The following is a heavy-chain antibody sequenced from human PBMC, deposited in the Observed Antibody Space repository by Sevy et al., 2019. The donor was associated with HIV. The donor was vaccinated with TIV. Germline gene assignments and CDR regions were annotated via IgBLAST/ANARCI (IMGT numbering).Heavy chain of an antibody. CDR1: GGSFSGYY. CDR3: ARGWIVVVPAAMRSWFDP. V-gene: IGHV4-34*01. Sequence: SETLSLTCAVYGGSFSGYYWSWIHQPPGKGLEWIGEINHSGSTNYNPSLKSRVTISVDTSKNQFSLKLSSVTAADTAVYYCARGWIVVVPAAMRSWFDPWGQGTLVTVSS. J-gene: IGHJ5*02. D-gene: IGHD2-2*01. CDR2: INHSGST.